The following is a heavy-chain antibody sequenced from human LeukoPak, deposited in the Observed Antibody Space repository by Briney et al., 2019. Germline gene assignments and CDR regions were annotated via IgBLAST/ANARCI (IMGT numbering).Heavy chain of an antibody. Sequence: PGGSLRLSCAASGFTFSDYYMSWIRQAPGEGLEWVSYISSSGSTIYYADSVKGRFTISRDNAKNSLYLQMNSLRAEDTAVYYCARDRRTLGYCSGGSCYLYYMDVWGKGTTVTVSS. CDR2: ISSSGSTI. D-gene: IGHD2-15*01. CDR1: GFTFSDYY. CDR3: ARDRRTLGYCSGGSCYLYYMDV. V-gene: IGHV3-11*04. J-gene: IGHJ6*03.